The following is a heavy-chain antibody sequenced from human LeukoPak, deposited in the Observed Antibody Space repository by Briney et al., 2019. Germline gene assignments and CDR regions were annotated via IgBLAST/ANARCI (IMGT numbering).Heavy chain of an antibody. CDR2: IKQDGSEK. J-gene: IGHJ4*01. D-gene: IGHD6-13*01. Sequence: GGSLRLSCGVSGFTFSDYWMNWVRQAPGKGLEWVASIKQDGSEKSYVDSVKGRFTISRDNAKNSLYLQMSSLRAEDTAVYYCGRDGTASGPYVDLWGQGTLVTVSS. CDR3: GRDGTASGPYVDL. CDR1: GFTFSDYW. V-gene: IGHV3-7*01.